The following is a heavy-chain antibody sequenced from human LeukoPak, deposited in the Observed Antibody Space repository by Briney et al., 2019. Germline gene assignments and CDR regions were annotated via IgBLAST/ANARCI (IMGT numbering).Heavy chain of an antibody. D-gene: IGHD6-19*01. V-gene: IGHV4-59*01. Sequence: GSLRLSCAASGFTFSSYWMSWVRQPPGKGLEWIGYIYYSGSTNYNPSLKSRVTISVDTSKNQFSLKLSSVTAADTAVYYCARIAWSSGWDNWFDPWGQGTLVTVSS. CDR3: ARIAWSSGWDNWFDP. CDR1: GFTFSSYW. J-gene: IGHJ5*02. CDR2: IYYSGST.